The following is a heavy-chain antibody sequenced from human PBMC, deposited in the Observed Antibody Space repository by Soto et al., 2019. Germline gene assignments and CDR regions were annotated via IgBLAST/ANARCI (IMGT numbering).Heavy chain of an antibody. V-gene: IGHV3-23*01. CDR1: GFTFSSYA. D-gene: IGHD2-15*01. CDR3: AKKSCSGGSCYRENWFDP. Sequence: GGSLRLSCAASGFTFSSYAMSWVRQAPGKGLKWVSAISGSGGSTYYADSVKGRFTISRDNSKNTLYLQMNSLRAEDTAVYYCAKKSCSGGSCYRENWFDPWGQGTLVTVSS. J-gene: IGHJ5*02. CDR2: ISGSGGST.